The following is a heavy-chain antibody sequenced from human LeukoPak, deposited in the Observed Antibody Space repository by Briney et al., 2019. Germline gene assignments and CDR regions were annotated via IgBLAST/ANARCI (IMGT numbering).Heavy chain of an antibody. CDR3: AKLRRAITMVRGVPFYMDV. Sequence: GGPLRLSCAASGFTFSSYGMSWVRQAPGKGLEWVSAISGSGGSTYYADSVKGRFTISRDNSKNTLYLQMNSLRAEDTAVYYCAKLRRAITMVRGVPFYMDVWGKGTTVTISS. CDR1: GFTFSSYG. V-gene: IGHV3-23*01. J-gene: IGHJ6*03. CDR2: ISGSGGST. D-gene: IGHD3-10*01.